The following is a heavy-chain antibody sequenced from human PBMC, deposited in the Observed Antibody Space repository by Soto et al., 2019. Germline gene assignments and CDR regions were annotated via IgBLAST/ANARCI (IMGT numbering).Heavy chain of an antibody. Sequence: SETLSLTCTVSGGSISSGGYYWSWIRQHPGKGLEWIGYIYYSGSTYYNPSLKSRVTISVDTSKNQFSLKLSSVTAADTAVYYCARYMVREVITTRHFDYWGQGTLVTVLL. V-gene: IGHV4-31*03. CDR2: IYYSGST. CDR3: ARYMVREVITTRHFDY. CDR1: GGSISSGGYY. J-gene: IGHJ4*02. D-gene: IGHD3-10*01.